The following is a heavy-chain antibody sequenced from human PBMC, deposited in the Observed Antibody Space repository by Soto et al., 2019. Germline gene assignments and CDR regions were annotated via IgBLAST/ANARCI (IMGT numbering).Heavy chain of an antibody. Sequence: SETLSLTCTVSGGSISSGGYYWSWIRQHPGKGLEWIGYIYYSGSTYYNPSLKSRVTISVDTSKNQFSLKLSSVTAADTAVYYCARDPGIAAAGSYYGMDVWGQGTTVTSP. CDR2: IYYSGST. J-gene: IGHJ6*02. V-gene: IGHV4-31*03. D-gene: IGHD6-13*01. CDR3: ARDPGIAAAGSYYGMDV. CDR1: GGSISSGGYY.